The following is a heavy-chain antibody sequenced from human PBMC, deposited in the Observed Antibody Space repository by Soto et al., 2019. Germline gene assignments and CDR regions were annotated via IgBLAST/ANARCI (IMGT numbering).Heavy chain of an antibody. CDR1: GYSFTSCW. CDR2: IYPGDSDT. D-gene: IGHD5-18*01. Sequence: GESLKISCKGSGYSFTSCWIGWVRQMPGKGLERMGIIYPGDSDTRYSPSFQGQVTISADKSISTAYLQWSSLKASDTAMYYCARTCGYSHGPNYHYYGMDCCGKGTTVTV. J-gene: IGHJ6*04. CDR3: ARTCGYSHGPNYHYYGMDC. V-gene: IGHV5-51*01.